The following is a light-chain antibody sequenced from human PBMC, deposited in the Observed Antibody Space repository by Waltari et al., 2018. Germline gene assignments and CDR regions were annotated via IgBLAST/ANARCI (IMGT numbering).Light chain of an antibody. CDR2: EAS. CDR1: QRVSST. J-gene: IGKJ5*01. Sequence: EIVMTQSPDTLSVSPGERATFPCRASQRVSSTLAWYQQNPGQAPRLLIYEASTRATSIPARFRGSGSGTDFTLTISSLQSEDSAVYYCQQYNHWPPITFGQGTRLEIK. CDR3: QQYNHWPPIT. V-gene: IGKV3-15*01.